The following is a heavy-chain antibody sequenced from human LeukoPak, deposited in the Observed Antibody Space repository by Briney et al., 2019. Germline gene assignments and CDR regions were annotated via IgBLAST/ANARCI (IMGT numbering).Heavy chain of an antibody. CDR2: INPNSGGT. J-gene: IGHJ6*02. CDR1: GYTFTGYY. V-gene: IGHV1-2*06. D-gene: IGHD3-22*01. Sequence: ASVKVSCKASGYTFTGYYMHWVRQAPGQGLEWMGRINPNSGGTNYAQKFQGRVTMTRDTSISTAYMELSRLRSEDTAVYYCARHPLPNYYDSSGYYYPYYYYGMDVWGQGTTVTVSS. CDR3: ARHPLPNYYDSSGYYYPYYYYGMDV.